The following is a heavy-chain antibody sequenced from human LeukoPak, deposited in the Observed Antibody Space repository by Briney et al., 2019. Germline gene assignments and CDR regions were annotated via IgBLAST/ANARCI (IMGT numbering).Heavy chain of an antibody. CDR2: IYYSGST. Sequence: SETLSLTCAVYGGSFSGYYWSWFRQPQGKGLEWIGYIYYSGSTNYNPSLKSRVTISVDTSKNQFSLKLSSVTAADTAVYYCARQDSWWFDPWGQGTLVTVSS. V-gene: IGHV4-59*08. CDR1: GGSFSGYY. CDR3: ARQDSWWFDP. J-gene: IGHJ5*02.